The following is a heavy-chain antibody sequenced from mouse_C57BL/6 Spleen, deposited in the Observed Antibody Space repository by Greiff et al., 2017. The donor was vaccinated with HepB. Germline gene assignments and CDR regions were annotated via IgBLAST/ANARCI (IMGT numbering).Heavy chain of an antibody. V-gene: IGHV2-4*01. Sequence: VQLQQSGPGLLQPSQSLSITCTVSGFSLTSYGVHWVRQPPGKGLEWLGVIWSGGSTDYNAAFISRLSISKDNSKSQFFFKMNSLQADDTAIYYCAKKWLLRDYYAMDYWGQGTSVTVSS. J-gene: IGHJ4*01. CDR2: IWSGGST. D-gene: IGHD2-3*01. CDR3: AKKWLLRDYYAMDY. CDR1: GFSLTSYG.